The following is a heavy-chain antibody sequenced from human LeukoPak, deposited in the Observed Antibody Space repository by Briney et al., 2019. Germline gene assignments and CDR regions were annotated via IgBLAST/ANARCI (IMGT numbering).Heavy chain of an antibody. CDR2: IYYSGST. D-gene: IGHD6-19*01. Sequence: SETLSLTCTVSGGSISSSSYYWGWMRQPPGKGLEWIGSIYYSGSTYYNPSLKSRVTISVDTSKNQFSLKLSSVTAADTAVYYCARDFFVEQWLPDVGFDYWGQGTLVTVSS. V-gene: IGHV4-39*02. CDR3: ARDFFVEQWLPDVGFDY. CDR1: GGSISSSSYY. J-gene: IGHJ4*02.